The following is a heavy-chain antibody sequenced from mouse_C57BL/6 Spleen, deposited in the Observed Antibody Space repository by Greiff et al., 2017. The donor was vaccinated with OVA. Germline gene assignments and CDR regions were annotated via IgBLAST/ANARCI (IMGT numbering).Heavy chain of an antibody. CDR1: GFNIKNTY. D-gene: IGHD1-1*01. V-gene: IGHV14-3*01. J-gene: IGHJ1*03. CDR2: IDPANGNT. CDR3: ARSHEVITTVVATRYFDV. Sequence: EVQLQESVAELVRPGASVKLSCTASGFNIKNTYMHWVKQRPEQGLEWIGRIDPANGNTKYAPKFQGKATITADTSSNTAYLQLSSLTSEDTAIYYCARSHEVITTVVATRYFDVWGTGTTVTVSS.